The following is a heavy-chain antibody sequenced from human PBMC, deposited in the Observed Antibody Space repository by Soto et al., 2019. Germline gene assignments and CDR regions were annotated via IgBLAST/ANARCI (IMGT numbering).Heavy chain of an antibody. CDR1: GFSLSTSGMS. CDR3: ARMGQYYDILTGYWSGYYFDY. V-gene: IGHV2-70*11. J-gene: IGHJ4*02. Sequence: SGPTLVNPTETLILTCTFSGFSLSTSGMSVSWIRQSPGKALEWLARIDWDDDKYYSTSLKTRLTISKDTSKNQVVLTMTNMDPVDTATYYCARMGQYYDILTGYWSGYYFDYWGQGTLVTVSS. D-gene: IGHD3-9*01. CDR2: IDWDDDK.